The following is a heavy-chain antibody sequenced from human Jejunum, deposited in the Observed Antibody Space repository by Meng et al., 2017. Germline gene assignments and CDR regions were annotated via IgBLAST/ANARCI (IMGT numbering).Heavy chain of an antibody. CDR2: IGSGYDT. CDR1: GFTFSDHA. D-gene: IGHD1-26*01. V-gene: IGHV3-23*01. CDR3: AKYGLVGASRWFDP. J-gene: IGHJ5*02. Sequence: GGSLRLSCAASGFTFSDHAMSWVRQAPGKGLEWVSTIGSGYDTHYADSVKGRFTISRDNFKNMLHLQMNSMRAEDTAVYYCAKYGLVGASRWFDPWGQGTLVTVSS.